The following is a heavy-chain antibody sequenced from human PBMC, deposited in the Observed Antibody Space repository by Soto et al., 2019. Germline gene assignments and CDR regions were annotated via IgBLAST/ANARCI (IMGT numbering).Heavy chain of an antibody. CDR2: IWHDGGNK. D-gene: IGHD3-16*01. V-gene: IGHV3-33*01. J-gene: IGHJ4*02. Sequence: PGGSLRLSCQAPGFTFGTYGMPWSPKVQGKGLGWVAFIWHDGGNKFYTESVKGRFTISRDNSKNTLYLQMTSLSAEDTAMYYCARDGDVNTGFGKDYWGQGPLVTVS. CDR1: GFTFGTYG. CDR3: ARDGDVNTGFGKDY.